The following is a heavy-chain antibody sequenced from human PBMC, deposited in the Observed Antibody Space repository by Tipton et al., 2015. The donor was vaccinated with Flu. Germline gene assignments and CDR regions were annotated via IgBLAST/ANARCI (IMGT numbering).Heavy chain of an antibody. D-gene: IGHD3-16*01. CDR2: IQYTGST. V-gene: IGHV4-61*01. J-gene: IGHJ4*02. CDR1: GGSVSSANYY. Sequence: TLSLTCSVSGGSVSSANYYWNWIRQAPGKGLEWIGFIQYTGSTNYNPSLKSRVTISLDTSKNQFSLMLRSVTAADTAVYYCARDRDSMKFEGFYFDHGGRGTLVTVSS. CDR3: ARDRDSMKFEGFYFDH.